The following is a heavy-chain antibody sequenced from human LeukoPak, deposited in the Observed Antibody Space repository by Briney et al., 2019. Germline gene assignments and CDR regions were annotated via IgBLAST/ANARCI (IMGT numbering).Heavy chain of an antibody. CDR2: IYYSGNT. CDR3: ARPEYYYDSSWFDP. CDR1: GVSISSSNSY. V-gene: IGHV4-39*01. D-gene: IGHD3-22*01. Sequence: SETLSLTCTVSGVSISSSNSYWGWIRQPPGKGLEWIGSIYYSGNTYYNASLKSQVSISIDTSKNQFSLKLSSVTAADTAVYYCARPEYYYDSSWFDPWGQGTLVTVSS. J-gene: IGHJ5*02.